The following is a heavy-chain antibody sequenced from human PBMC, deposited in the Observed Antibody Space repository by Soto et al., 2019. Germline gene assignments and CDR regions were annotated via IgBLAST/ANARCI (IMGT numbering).Heavy chain of an antibody. D-gene: IGHD3-10*01. CDR3: ARTDYGSGSYYKRSPYYFDY. Sequence: PSETLSLTCTVSGRSISSYYWSWIRQPPGKGLEWIGYIYYSGSTNYNPSLKSRVTISVDTSKNQFSLKLSSVTAADTAVYYCARTDYGSGSYYKRSPYYFDYWGQGTLVTVSS. V-gene: IGHV4-59*08. J-gene: IGHJ4*02. CDR2: IYYSGST. CDR1: GRSISSYY.